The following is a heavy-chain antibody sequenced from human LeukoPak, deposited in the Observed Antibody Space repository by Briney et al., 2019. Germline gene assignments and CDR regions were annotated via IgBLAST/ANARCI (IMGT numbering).Heavy chain of an antibody. J-gene: IGHJ4*02. CDR1: GYTLTELS. D-gene: IGHD5-18*01. CDR2: FDPEDGET. CDR3: ARDRIQLPFDY. V-gene: IGHV1-24*01. Sequence: ASVKVSCKVSGYTLTELSMHWVRQAPGKGLEWMGGFDPEDGETIYAQKFQGRVTITRDTSASTAYMELSSLRSEDTAVYYCARDRIQLPFDYWGQGTLVTVSS.